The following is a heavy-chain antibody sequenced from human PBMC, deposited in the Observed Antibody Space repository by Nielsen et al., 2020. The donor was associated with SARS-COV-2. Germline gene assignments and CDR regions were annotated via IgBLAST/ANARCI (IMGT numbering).Heavy chain of an antibody. J-gene: IGHJ4*02. CDR3: AREGVGATRYFDY. CDR2: MYSDGST. D-gene: IGHD1-26*01. V-gene: IGHV3-53*01. CDR1: GFAFSDYY. Sequence: GGSLRLSCVGSGFAFSDYYMSWVRQAPGKGLEWVAVMYSDGSTNYAESVKGRITIYRDNSKNSMYLQMNSLRAEDTAVYYCAREGVGATRYFDYWGQGTLVTVSS.